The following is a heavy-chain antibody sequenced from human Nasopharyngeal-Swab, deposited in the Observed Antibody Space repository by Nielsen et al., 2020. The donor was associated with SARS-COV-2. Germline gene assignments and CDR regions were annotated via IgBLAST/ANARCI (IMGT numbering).Heavy chain of an antibody. CDR2: IAHDASNE. V-gene: IGHV3-30*03. D-gene: IGHD4-17*01. CDR1: GFTFSSFG. CDR3: ARDAPAHYGAFY. Sequence: GESLKLSCAASGFTFSSFGMHWFRQAPGKGLEWVAFIAHDASNEYYGDSVKGRFSISRDSSKNTLYLQMDSLRGEDTAVYYCARDAPAHYGAFYWGRGTLVTVSS. J-gene: IGHJ4*02.